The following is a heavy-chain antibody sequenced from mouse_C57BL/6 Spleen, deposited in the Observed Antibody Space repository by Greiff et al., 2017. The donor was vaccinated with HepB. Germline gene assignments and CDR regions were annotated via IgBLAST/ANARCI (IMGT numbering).Heavy chain of an antibody. CDR1: GYAFSSSW. D-gene: IGHD1-1*01. J-gene: IGHJ2*01. Sequence: VQLKQSGPELVKPGASVKISCKASGYAFSSSWMNWVKQRPGKGLEWIGRIYPGDGDTNYNGKFKGKATLTADKSSSTAYMQLSSLTSEDSAVYFCARSPFITTVPYFDYWGQGTTLTVSS. CDR2: IYPGDGDT. V-gene: IGHV1-82*01. CDR3: ARSPFITTVPYFDY.